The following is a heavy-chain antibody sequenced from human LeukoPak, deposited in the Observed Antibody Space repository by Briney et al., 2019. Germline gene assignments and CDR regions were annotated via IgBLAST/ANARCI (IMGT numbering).Heavy chain of an antibody. D-gene: IGHD3-10*01. CDR3: THSAPSYYYGSGSDFWFDP. CDR2: IYGNDDK. CDR1: GFSLSTSGVA. V-gene: IGHV2-5*01. J-gene: IGHJ5*02. Sequence: SGPTLVKPTQTLTLTCTFSGFSLSTSGVAVGWIRQPPGKTLEWLAFIYGNDDKRYSPSLKSKLTISKDTSKKQVVLIVTNMEPVDTATYYCTHSAPSYYYGSGSDFWFDPWGQGTLVTVSS.